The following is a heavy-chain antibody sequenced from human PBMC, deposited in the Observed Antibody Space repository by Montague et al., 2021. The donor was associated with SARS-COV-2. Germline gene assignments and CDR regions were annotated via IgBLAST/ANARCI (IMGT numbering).Heavy chain of an antibody. CDR1: GYSINSNYY. Sequence: SETLSLTCTVSGYSINSNYYWGWIRQPPGKGLEWIGCSYHSGTTXYHPSLKSQVTISLDTSNNHFSLKVTSVTAADMAVYYCARAPYYGPGKPYQFDYWGRGTLVTVSS. CDR2: SYHSGTT. J-gene: IGHJ4*02. CDR3: ARAPYYGPGKPYQFDY. V-gene: IGHV4-38-2*02. D-gene: IGHD3-10*01.